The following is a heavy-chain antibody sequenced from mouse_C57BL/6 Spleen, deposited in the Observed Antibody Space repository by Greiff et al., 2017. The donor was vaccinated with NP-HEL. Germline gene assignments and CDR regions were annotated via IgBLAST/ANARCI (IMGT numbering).Heavy chain of an antibody. V-gene: IGHV1-55*01. J-gene: IGHJ4*01. Sequence: QVQLQQPGAELVKPGASVKMSCKASGYTFTSYWITWVKQRPGQGLEWIGDIYPGSGSTNYNEKFKSKATLTVDTSSSTAYMQLSSLTSEDSAVYYCARRGPSIYYDYVYAMDYWGQGTSVTVSS. D-gene: IGHD2-4*01. CDR2: IYPGSGST. CDR3: ARRGPSIYYDYVYAMDY. CDR1: GYTFTSYW.